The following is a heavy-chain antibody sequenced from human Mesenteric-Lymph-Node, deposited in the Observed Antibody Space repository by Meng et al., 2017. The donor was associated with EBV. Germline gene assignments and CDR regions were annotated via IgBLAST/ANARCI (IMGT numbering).Heavy chain of an antibody. V-gene: IGHV1-46*01. Sequence: QVQLVQSGAEVKKPGASVRVSCKASGYSFTTYYMHWVRQAPGQGLDGVGVISPGGGSTTYSQKFQGRVTMTRDTSTSTVYLELSSLRSEDTAVYYCARGTVTRNWFDPWGQGTLVTVSS. CDR1: GYSFTTYY. D-gene: IGHD4-11*01. J-gene: IGHJ5*02. CDR3: ARGTVTRNWFDP. CDR2: ISPGGGST.